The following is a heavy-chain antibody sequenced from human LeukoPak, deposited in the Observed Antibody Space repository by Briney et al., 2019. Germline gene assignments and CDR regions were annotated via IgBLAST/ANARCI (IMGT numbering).Heavy chain of an antibody. CDR2: IKQDGSAI. V-gene: IGHV3-7*01. CDR3: ARCGVGVAAAAANC. CDR1: GFTLSSYW. D-gene: IGHD6-13*01. J-gene: IGHJ4*02. Sequence: GGSLRLSCAASGFTLSSYWMSWVRQAPGKGLEWVANIKQDGSAIYYVNSVKGRFTISRDNAKNSLYLQMNSLRAEDTAVYYCARCGVGVAAAAANCWGQGTLLTVSS.